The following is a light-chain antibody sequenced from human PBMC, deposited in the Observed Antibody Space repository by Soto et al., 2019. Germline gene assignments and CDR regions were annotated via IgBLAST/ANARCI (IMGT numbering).Light chain of an antibody. Sequence: DIQMTQSPSTLSACVGDRVTITCRASQSISSWLAWYQQKPGKAPNLLIYKASSLQGGAPSRFSGSGSGTDFTLTISSLQPDDFATYYCQQYNTYSRTFGQGTKV. CDR2: KAS. V-gene: IGKV1-5*03. CDR1: QSISSW. J-gene: IGKJ1*01. CDR3: QQYNTYSRT.